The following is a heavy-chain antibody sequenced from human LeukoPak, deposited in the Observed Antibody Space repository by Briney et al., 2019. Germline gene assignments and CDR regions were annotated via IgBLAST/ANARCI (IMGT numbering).Heavy chain of an antibody. CDR2: IYYSGST. V-gene: IGHV4-39*07. CDR3: ARAGHKELLYFGGAGALDV. CDR1: GGSISSSSYY. D-gene: IGHD3-9*01. Sequence: SETLSLTCTVSGGSISSSSYYWGWIRQPPGKGLEWIGSIYYSGSTYYNPSLKSRVTISVDTSKNQFSLQLKSVTPEDTAVYYCARAGHKELLYFGGAGALDVWGQGTTVTVSS. J-gene: IGHJ6*02.